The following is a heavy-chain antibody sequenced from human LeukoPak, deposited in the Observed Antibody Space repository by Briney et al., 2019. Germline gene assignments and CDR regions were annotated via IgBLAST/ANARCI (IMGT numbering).Heavy chain of an antibody. D-gene: IGHD3-10*01. V-gene: IGHV3-23*01. CDR2: ISGSGGST. CDR1: GFTFSSYA. J-gene: IGHJ4*02. Sequence: GGSLRLSCAASGFTFSSYAMSWVRQAPGKGLEWVSAISGSGGSTYYADSVEGRFTISRDNSKNTLYLQMNSLRAEDTAVYYCAKARSGSYYLIYYFDYWGQGTLVTVSS. CDR3: AKARSGSYYLIYYFDY.